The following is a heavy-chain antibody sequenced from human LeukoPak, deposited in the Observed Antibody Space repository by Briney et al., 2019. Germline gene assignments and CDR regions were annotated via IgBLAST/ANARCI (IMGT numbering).Heavy chain of an antibody. Sequence: SETLSLTRTVSGGSISSYYWSWIRPPPGKGLEWTGYIYYSGSTNYNPSLKSRVTISVDTSKNQCSLKLSSVTAADTAVYYCARGGGPGDLLGYWGQGTLVTVSS. J-gene: IGHJ4*02. D-gene: IGHD2-21*01. CDR2: IYYSGST. CDR3: ARGGGPGDLLGY. V-gene: IGHV4-59*01. CDR1: GGSISSYY.